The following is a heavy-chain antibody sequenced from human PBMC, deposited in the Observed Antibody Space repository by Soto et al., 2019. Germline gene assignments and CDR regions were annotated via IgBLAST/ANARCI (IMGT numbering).Heavy chain of an antibody. CDR1: GGSISSSNW. D-gene: IGHD5-12*01. V-gene: IGHV4-4*02. CDR2: INHSGST. J-gene: IGHJ3*02. Sequence: SETLSLTCAVSGGSISSSNWWSWVRQPPGKGLEWIGEINHSGSTNYNPSLKSRVTISVDTSKNQFSLKLSSVTAADTAVYYCARLATNLNAFDIWGQGTMVTVSS. CDR3: ARLATNLNAFDI.